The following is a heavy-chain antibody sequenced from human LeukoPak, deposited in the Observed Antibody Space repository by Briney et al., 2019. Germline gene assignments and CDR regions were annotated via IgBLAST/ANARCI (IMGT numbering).Heavy chain of an antibody. CDR2: INPNSGGT. V-gene: IGHV1-2*02. J-gene: IGHJ4*02. D-gene: IGHD5-18*01. Sequence: ASVKVSCKASGYTITNNYMHWVRQAPGQGLEWMGWINPNSGGTNYAQKFQGRVTMTRDTSISTAYMELSRLRSDDTAVYYCASGRGYSFFGGLRRYDYWGQGTLVTVSS. CDR1: GYTITNNY. CDR3: ASGRGYSFFGGLRRYDY.